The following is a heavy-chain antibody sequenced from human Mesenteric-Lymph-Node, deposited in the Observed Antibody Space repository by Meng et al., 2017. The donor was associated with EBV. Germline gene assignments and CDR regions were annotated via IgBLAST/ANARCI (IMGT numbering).Heavy chain of an antibody. V-gene: IGHV1-2*06. CDR3: ARDGAGGSIDY. Sequence: QVQLGQSRAEVKKPGTSVVVSCTASELTYTHYYSHWVRKDPGQGLEWMGRINAHGDGTNYPQNFQGRVTMTRDTSSTTAYMALTSLTSDDTAVYYCARDGAGGSIDYWGQGTLVTVSS. CDR1: ELTYTHYY. D-gene: IGHD5-12*01. J-gene: IGHJ4*02. CDR2: INAHGDGT.